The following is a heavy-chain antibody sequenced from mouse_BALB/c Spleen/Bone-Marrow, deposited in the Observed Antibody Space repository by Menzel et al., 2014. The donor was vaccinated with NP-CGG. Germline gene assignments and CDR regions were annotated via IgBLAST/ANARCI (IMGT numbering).Heavy chain of an antibody. J-gene: IGHJ3*01. V-gene: IGHV14-3*02. CDR2: IDPANGNT. CDR3: ARGWGAY. D-gene: IGHD1-1*02. CDR1: GFNIKDTY. Sequence: EVKLMESGAELVKPGASAKLSCTASGFNIKDTYMHWVKQRPEQGLEWIGRIDPANGNTKYDPKFQGKATITADTSSNTAYLQLSSLTSEDTAVYYCARGWGAYWGQGTLVTVSA.